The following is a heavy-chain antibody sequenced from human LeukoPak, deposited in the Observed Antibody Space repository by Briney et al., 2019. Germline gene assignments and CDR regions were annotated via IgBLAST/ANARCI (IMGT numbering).Heavy chain of an antibody. Sequence: PGGSLRLSCAASEFPFGTSGMNWFRQAPGKGLEWVSFIGSSSAPIYYADSVKGRFTISRDNAKNSLYLQMNSLRAEDTAVYYCAELGITMIGGVWGKGTTVTISS. CDR1: EFPFGTSG. V-gene: IGHV3-48*04. CDR3: AELGITMIGGV. D-gene: IGHD3-10*02. J-gene: IGHJ6*04. CDR2: IGSSSAPI.